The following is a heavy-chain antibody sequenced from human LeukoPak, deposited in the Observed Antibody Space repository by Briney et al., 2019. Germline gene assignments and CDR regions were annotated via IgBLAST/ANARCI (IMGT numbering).Heavy chain of an antibody. J-gene: IGHJ5*02. CDR1: GGSFSGYY. CDR3: ARGLRDPIVVVVAVTDWFDP. V-gene: IGHV4-34*01. Sequence: SETLSLTCAVYGGSFSGYYWSWIRQPPGKGLEWIGEINHSGSTNYNPSLKSRVTISVDTSKNQFSLKLSSVTAADTAVYYCARGLRDPIVVVVAVTDWFDPWGQGTLVTVSS. CDR2: INHSGST. D-gene: IGHD2-15*01.